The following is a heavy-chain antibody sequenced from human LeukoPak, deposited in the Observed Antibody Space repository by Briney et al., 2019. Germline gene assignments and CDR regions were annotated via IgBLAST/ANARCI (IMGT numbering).Heavy chain of an antibody. Sequence: PGGSLRLSCAASGFTFSIYWMHWVRQAPGKGLVWVSRISSDGSNTIYADSVKGRFTISRDNAKNTLYLQMNSLRAEDTGVYYCARAKSGWFPPDYWGQEPWSPSPQ. J-gene: IGHJ4*01. V-gene: IGHV3-74*01. CDR1: GFTFSIYW. D-gene: IGHD6-19*01. CDR2: ISSDGSNT. CDR3: ARAKSGWFPPDY.